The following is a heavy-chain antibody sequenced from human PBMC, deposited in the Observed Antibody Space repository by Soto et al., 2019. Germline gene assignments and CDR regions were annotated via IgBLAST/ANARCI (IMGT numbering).Heavy chain of an antibody. V-gene: IGHV3-7*05. CDR2: IKQDGSEK. Sequence: GGSLRLSCAASGFTFSSYWMSWVRQAPGKGLEWVANIKQDGSEKYYVDSVKGRFTISRDNAKNSLYLQMNSLRAEDTAVYYCARDGTRYYDILTGYYDPYWGQGTLVTVSS. CDR1: GFTFSSYW. D-gene: IGHD3-9*01. CDR3: ARDGTRYYDILTGYYDPY. J-gene: IGHJ4*02.